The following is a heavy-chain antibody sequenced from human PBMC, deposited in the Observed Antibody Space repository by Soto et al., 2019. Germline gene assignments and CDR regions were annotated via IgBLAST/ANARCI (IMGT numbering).Heavy chain of an antibody. V-gene: IGHV4-59*01. CDR2: IFSDRTT. Sequence: SETLSLTCTVSGGSISNYYWNWIRQPPGKGLEWIGYIFSDRTTNYNPSLESRLTISLDTSKTQVSLKLTSVTAADTAVYYCARVSGYYVSKGLVPDFWGQGTLVTV. CDR3: ARVSGYYVSKGLVPDF. CDR1: GGSISNYY. D-gene: IGHD6-25*01. J-gene: IGHJ4*02.